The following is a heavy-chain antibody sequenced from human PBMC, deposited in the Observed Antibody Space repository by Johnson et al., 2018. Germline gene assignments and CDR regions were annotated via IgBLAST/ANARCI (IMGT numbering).Heavy chain of an antibody. CDR1: GFIFNEAW. CDR3: TTDPRLAFDY. D-gene: IGHD3-16*01. V-gene: IGHV3-15*07. CDR2: IKPGGGAT. J-gene: IGHJ4*02. Sequence: VQLVESGGGLVKPGGSLRLSCAASGFIFNEAWMNWVRQAPGKGLEWVGRIKPGGGATDYATPVEGRFIISREDSKNTLYLQMTSLKTEDTAVYYCTTDPRLAFDYWGQGTVGTVSS.